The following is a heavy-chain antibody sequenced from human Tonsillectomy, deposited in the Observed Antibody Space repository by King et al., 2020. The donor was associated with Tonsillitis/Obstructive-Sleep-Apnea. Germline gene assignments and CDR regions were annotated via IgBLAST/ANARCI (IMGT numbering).Heavy chain of an antibody. V-gene: IGHV3-23*04. CDR3: AKGKQWLEIGFDY. D-gene: IGHD6-19*01. J-gene: IGHJ4*02. CDR1: GFTFSSYA. CDR2: ISGSGGST. Sequence: VQLVESGGGLVQPGGSLRLSCAASGFTFSSYALSWVRQAPGKGLEWVSAISGSGGSTYYADSVKGRFTNPRDNSKNTLYLQMNSLRAEDTAVYYCAKGKQWLEIGFDYWGQGTLVTVSS.